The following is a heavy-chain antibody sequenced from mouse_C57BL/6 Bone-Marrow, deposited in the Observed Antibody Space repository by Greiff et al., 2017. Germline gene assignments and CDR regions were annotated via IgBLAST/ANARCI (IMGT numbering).Heavy chain of an antibody. CDR3: ARKYGNYFDY. Sequence: QVQLQQSGAELAKPGASVKMSCKASGYTFTSYWMHWVKQRPGQGLEWIGYINPSTGYTEYNQKFKDKATLTVGKSSRTAYMQLSSLTSEDSAVYYCARKYGNYFDYWGQGTAPTVSS. CDR2: INPSTGYT. CDR1: GYTFTSYW. J-gene: IGHJ2*01. D-gene: IGHD2-10*02. V-gene: IGHV1-7*01.